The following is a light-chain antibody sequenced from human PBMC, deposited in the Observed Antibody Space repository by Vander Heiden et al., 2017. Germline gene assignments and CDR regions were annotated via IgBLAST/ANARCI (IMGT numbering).Light chain of an antibody. Sequence: IHLLQSPSTRAASVGDRVTITCRASQSISSWLAWYQQKPGKAPKLLIYKASSLESGVPSRFSGSGSGTEFTLTISSLQPDDFATYYCQQYNSYSYTFGQGTKLEIK. J-gene: IGKJ2*01. V-gene: IGKV1-5*03. CDR1: QSISSW. CDR2: KAS. CDR3: QQYNSYSYT.